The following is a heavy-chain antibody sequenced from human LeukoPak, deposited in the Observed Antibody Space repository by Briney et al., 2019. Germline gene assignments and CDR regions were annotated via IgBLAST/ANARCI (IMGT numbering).Heavy chain of an antibody. CDR3: ARDPLITMVRGATDYYYGMDV. D-gene: IGHD3-10*01. J-gene: IGHJ6*02. Sequence: ASVTVSCKASGYTFTSYGISWVRQAPGQGLEWMGWISAYNGNTNYAQKLQGRVTMTTDTSTSTAYMELRSLRSDDTAVYYCARDPLITMVRGATDYYYGMDVWGQGTTVTVSS. CDR1: GYTFTSYG. V-gene: IGHV1-18*01. CDR2: ISAYNGNT.